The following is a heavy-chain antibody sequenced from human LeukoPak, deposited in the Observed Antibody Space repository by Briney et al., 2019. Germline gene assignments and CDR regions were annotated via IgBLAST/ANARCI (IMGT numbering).Heavy chain of an antibody. V-gene: IGHV4-59*08. D-gene: IGHD2-15*01. CDR3: ACSHIGYCSGGSCYYFDY. J-gene: IGHJ4*02. CDR1: GGSISSYY. Sequence: PSETLSLTCTVSGGSISSYYWSWIRQPPGEGLEWIGYIYYSGSTNYNPSLKSRVTISVDTSKNQFSLKLSSVTAADTAVYYCACSHIGYCSGGSCYYFDYWGQGTLVTVSS. CDR2: IYYSGST.